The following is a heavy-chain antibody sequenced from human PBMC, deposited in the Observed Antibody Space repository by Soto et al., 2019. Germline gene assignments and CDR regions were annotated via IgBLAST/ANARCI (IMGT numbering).Heavy chain of an antibody. CDR3: AADANCGGDCYSENFDY. V-gene: IGHV1-58*01. CDR2: IVVGSGNT. J-gene: IGHJ4*02. CDR1: GFTFTSSA. Sequence: SVKVSCKASGFTFTSSAVQWVRQARGQRLEWIGWIVVGSGNTNYAQKFQERVTITRDMSTSTAYMELSSLRSEDTAVYYCAADANCGGDCYSENFDYWGQGTLVTVSS. D-gene: IGHD2-21*02.